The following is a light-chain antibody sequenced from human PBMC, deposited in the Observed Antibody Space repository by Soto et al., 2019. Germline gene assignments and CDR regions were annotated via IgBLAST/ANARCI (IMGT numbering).Light chain of an antibody. J-gene: IGKJ2*01. CDR2: DAF. CDR3: QHYGSSPPKYT. V-gene: IGKV3-20*01. Sequence: EIVLTQSPGTLSLSPGERATLSCRARQSVSSSSLAWYQHKPGQAPRLLIYDAFSRATDIPDRFSGSGSGTDFTLTISRLEPEDFAVYYCQHYGSSPPKYTFGQGTKLEI. CDR1: QSVSSSS.